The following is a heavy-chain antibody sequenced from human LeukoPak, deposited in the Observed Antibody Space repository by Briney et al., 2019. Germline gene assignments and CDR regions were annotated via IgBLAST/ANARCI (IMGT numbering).Heavy chain of an antibody. CDR3: ARNPRYPLTYYCYYGIDV. Sequence: ASETLSLTCAVYGGSFSGYYWTWIRQPPGKGLEWIGEINHSGSTNYNPSLKSRVTISVDTSKDQFSLKLSSVTAADKAVYYCARNPRYPLTYYCYYGIDVWGQGTTVTVSS. CDR2: INHSGST. CDR1: GGSFSGYY. V-gene: IGHV4-34*01. D-gene: IGHD1-26*01. J-gene: IGHJ6*02.